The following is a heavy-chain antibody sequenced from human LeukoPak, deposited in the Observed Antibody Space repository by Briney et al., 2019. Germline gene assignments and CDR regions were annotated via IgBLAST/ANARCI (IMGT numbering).Heavy chain of an antibody. CDR2: ISSSSSYI. V-gene: IGHV3-21*01. CDR3: ARDPRSSSWRDYYYYMDV. Sequence: GGSLRLSCAASGFTFSSYTMNWVRRAPRKGLEWVSSISSSSSYIYYADSVKGRSTISRDNAKNSLYLQMNSLRAEDTAVYYCARDPRSSSWRDYYYYMDVWGKGTTVTVSS. D-gene: IGHD6-13*01. J-gene: IGHJ6*03. CDR1: GFTFSSYT.